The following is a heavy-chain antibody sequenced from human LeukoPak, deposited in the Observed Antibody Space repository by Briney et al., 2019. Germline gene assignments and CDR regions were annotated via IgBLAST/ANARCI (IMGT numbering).Heavy chain of an antibody. D-gene: IGHD6-13*01. CDR1: GYTFTSYD. CDR3: ARLIAAAGTGYFDY. Sequence: ASVKVSCKASGYTFTSYDINWVRQATGQGLEWMGWMNPNSGNTGYAQKFQGRVTITRNTSISTAYMELSSLRSEDTAVYYCARLIAAAGTGYFDYWGQGTLVTVSS. V-gene: IGHV1-8*03. J-gene: IGHJ4*02. CDR2: MNPNSGNT.